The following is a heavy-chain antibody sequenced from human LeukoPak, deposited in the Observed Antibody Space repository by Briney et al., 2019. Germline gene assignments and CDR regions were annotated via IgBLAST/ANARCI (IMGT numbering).Heavy chain of an antibody. CDR3: VRASSWFWQYYFDY. CDR1: GFTFSSYS. D-gene: IGHD6-13*01. V-gene: IGHV3-53*01. CDR2: IYKDGST. Sequence: PGESLRLSCAASGFTFSSYSMNWVRQAPGKGLEWVSVIYKDGSTYYADSVKGRFTNSRDTSINMVYLQMNSLRGDDTAVYYCVRASSWFWQYYFDYWGQGTLVAVSS. J-gene: IGHJ4*02.